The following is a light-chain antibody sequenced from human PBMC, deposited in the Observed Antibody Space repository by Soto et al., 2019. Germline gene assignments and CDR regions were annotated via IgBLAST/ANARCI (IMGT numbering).Light chain of an antibody. V-gene: IGLV2-11*01. CDR2: DVS. CDR3: CSYAGSYSWV. CDR1: SSDVGSSNY. Sequence: QSALTQPRSVSGSPGQSVTISCTGSSSDVGSSNYVSWYQQHPGKAPKLTIHDVSKRPSGVPNRFSGSKSGNTASLTISGLQAEDEADYYCCSYAGSYSWVFGGGTKLTV. J-gene: IGLJ3*02.